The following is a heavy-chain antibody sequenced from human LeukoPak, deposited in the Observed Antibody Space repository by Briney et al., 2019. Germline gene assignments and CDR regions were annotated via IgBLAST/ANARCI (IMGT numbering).Heavy chain of an antibody. D-gene: IGHD2-21*02. CDR2: ITNSGSTK. Sequence: GGTLRLSCVASVFIFSRYEMIWVPQAPGKGLEWVSFITNSGSTKYYADSVKGRVTISRDNAKNSLDLQMNGLSAEDTAVYYCARVRGDSYYYYYMDVWGKGTTVTVSS. V-gene: IGHV3-48*03. J-gene: IGHJ6*03. CDR1: VFIFSRYE. CDR3: ARVRGDSYYYYYMDV.